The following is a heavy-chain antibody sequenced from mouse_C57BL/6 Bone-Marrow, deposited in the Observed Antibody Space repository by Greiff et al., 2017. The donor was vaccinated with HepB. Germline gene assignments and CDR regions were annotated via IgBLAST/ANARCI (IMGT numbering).Heavy chain of an antibody. Sequence: QVQLQQPGAELVKPGASVKLSCKASGYTFTSYWMQWVKQRPGQGLEWIGEIDPSDSYTNYNQKFKGKATLTVATSSSTAYMQLSSLTSEDSAVYYCAIDYGNPPGSYYFDYWGQGTTLTVSS. D-gene: IGHD2-1*01. CDR3: AIDYGNPPGSYYFDY. V-gene: IGHV1-50*01. CDR2: IDPSDSYT. J-gene: IGHJ2*01. CDR1: GYTFTSYW.